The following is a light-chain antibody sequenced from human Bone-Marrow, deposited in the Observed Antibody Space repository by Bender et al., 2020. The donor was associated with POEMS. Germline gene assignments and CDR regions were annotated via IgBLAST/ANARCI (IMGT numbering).Light chain of an antibody. J-gene: IGLJ3*02. CDR1: SSNIGAHA. V-gene: IGLV1-44*01. CDR2: SSH. Sequence: QSVLTQPPSASGTPGQRVTISCSGGSSNIGAHAVNWYQHLPGAAPQLLIYSSHRRPSEVPDRFSGSRSGTSASLAISGLQSEDEADYYWAVWDDSLNGWVFGGGTKLTVL. CDR3: AVWDDSLNGWV.